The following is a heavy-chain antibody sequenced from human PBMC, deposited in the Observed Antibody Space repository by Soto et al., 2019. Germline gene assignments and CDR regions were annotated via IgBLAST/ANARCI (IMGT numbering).Heavy chain of an antibody. J-gene: IGHJ4*02. CDR1: GYTFTSYA. CDR2: INPGNGNT. D-gene: IGHD3-22*01. Sequence: ASVKVSCKASGYTFTSYAMHWVRQAPGQRLEWMGWINPGNGNTKYSQQFQGRVIIDRDTSASTAYMELSSLRSEDTAVYYCARGGYFDSSNYLAYWGLGTLVTVSS. CDR3: ARGGYFDSSNYLAY. V-gene: IGHV1-3*01.